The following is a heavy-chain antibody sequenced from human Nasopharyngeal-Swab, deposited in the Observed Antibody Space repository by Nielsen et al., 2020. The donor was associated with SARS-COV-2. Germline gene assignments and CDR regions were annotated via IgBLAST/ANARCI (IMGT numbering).Heavy chain of an antibody. J-gene: IGHJ4*02. V-gene: IGHV1-46*01. CDR3: ARSRYYDSSGSHWGFDY. D-gene: IGHD3-22*01. CDR2: INPSGGST. CDR1: GDTFTSYY. Sequence: ASVKVSCKASGDTFTSYYMHWVRQAPGQGLEWMGIINPSGGSTSYAQKFQGRVTMTRDTSTSTVYMELSSLRSEDTAVYYCARSRYYDSSGSHWGFDYWGQGTLVTVSS.